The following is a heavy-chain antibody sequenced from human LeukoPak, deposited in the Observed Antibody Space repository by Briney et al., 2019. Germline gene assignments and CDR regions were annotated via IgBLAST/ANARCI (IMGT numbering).Heavy chain of an antibody. CDR2: IGGSGDKT. V-gene: IGHV3-23*01. CDR1: GFTFNINA. CDR3: VRRGDASSGWGDHDF. J-gene: IGHJ4*02. Sequence: GGSLRLSCAASGFTFNINATSWVRQAPGEGLEWVSTIGGSGDKTCYADSVKGRFTISRDNSKNMVHLQMNSLTGEDTALYYCVRRGDASSGWGDHDFWGQGALVTVSS. D-gene: IGHD6-19*01.